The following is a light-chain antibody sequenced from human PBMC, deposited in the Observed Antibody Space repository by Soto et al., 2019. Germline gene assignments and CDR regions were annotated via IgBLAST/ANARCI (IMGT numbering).Light chain of an antibody. Sequence: QSVLTQPPSASGTPGQRVTISCSGSSSNIGSNYVYWYQQLPGTAPKLLIYRNNQRPSRVPDRFSGSKSGTSASLAISGLRSEDEADYYCAAWDDSRGVFGGGTKVTVL. CDR1: SSNIGSNY. CDR3: AAWDDSRGV. V-gene: IGLV1-47*01. J-gene: IGLJ2*01. CDR2: RNN.